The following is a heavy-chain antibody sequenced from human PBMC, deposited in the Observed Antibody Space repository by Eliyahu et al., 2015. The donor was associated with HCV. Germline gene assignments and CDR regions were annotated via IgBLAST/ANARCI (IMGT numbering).Heavy chain of an antibody. V-gene: IGHV5-10-1*03. CDR1: GYSFTSYW. D-gene: IGHD2-15*01. CDR3: AREREEDIVVVVAARDYGMDV. CDR2: IDPSDSYT. J-gene: IGHJ6*02. Sequence: EVQLVQSGAEVKKPGESLRISCKGSGYSFTSYWISWVRQMPGKGLEWMGRIDPSDSYTNYSPSFQGHVTISADKSISTAYLQWSSLKASDTAMYYCAREREEDIVVVVAARDYGMDVWGQGTTVTVSS.